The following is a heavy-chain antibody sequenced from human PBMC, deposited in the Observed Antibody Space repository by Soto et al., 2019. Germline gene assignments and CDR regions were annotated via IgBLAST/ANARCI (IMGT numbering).Heavy chain of an antibody. Sequence: SLKVSCKASGGTFSSYAISWVRQAPGQGLEWMGGIIPIFGTANYAQKFQGRVTITADESTSTAYMELSSLRSEDRAVYYCAREARQYCSSTSCYYYYYGMDVWGQGTTVTISS. V-gene: IGHV1-69*13. CDR2: IIPIFGTA. J-gene: IGHJ6*02. CDR1: GGTFSSYA. D-gene: IGHD2-2*01. CDR3: AREARQYCSSTSCYYYYYGMDV.